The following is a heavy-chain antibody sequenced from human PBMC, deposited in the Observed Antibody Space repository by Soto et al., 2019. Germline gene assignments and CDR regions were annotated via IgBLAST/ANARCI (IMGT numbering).Heavy chain of an antibody. V-gene: IGHV3-30*18. J-gene: IGHJ4*02. CDR2: ISHDGSDK. Sequence: QVQLVESGGGVVRPGRSLRLTCAASGFTFRNYGMHWDRQAPGKGLEWVAVISHDGSDKYYADSMKGRFIISRDNSENTLFLNMNSLKPEDTAVYYCAKENQHLVHDYWGQGTLVTVSS. CDR1: GFTFRNYG. CDR3: AKENQHLVHDY. D-gene: IGHD6-13*01.